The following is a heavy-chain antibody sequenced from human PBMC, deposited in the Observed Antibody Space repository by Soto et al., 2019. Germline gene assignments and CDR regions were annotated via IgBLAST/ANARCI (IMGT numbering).Heavy chain of an antibody. D-gene: IGHD1-7*01. V-gene: IGHV3-64D*08. CDR1: GFTFSSYA. CDR2: ISSNGGST. CDR3: VKMGKDHWNSDYY. J-gene: IGHJ4*02. Sequence: PGGSLRLSCSASGFTFSSYAMHWVRQAPGKGLEYVSAISSNGGSTYYADSVKGRFTISRDNSKNTLYLQMSSLRAEDTAVYYCVKMGKDHWNSDYYWGQGTLVTVSS.